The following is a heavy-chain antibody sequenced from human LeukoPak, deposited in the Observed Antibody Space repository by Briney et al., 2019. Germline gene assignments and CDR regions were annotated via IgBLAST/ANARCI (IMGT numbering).Heavy chain of an antibody. Sequence: PSETLSLTCTVSGDSINNFYWSCIRQPAGKGLEWIGRVYSSGTTDYNPSLKSRVSMSVDTSSNQFSLRLSSMTAADTAVYYCAKSNGYGLVDIWGQGTMVTVSS. CDR3: AKSNGYGLVDI. CDR2: VYSSGTT. CDR1: GDSINNFY. J-gene: IGHJ3*02. D-gene: IGHD3-10*01. V-gene: IGHV4-4*07.